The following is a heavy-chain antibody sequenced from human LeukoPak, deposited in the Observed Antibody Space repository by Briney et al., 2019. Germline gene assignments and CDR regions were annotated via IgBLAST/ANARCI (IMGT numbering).Heavy chain of an antibody. V-gene: IGHV1-2*02. CDR3: ATNQAYCGGDCYPLDAFDI. D-gene: IGHD2-21*02. Sequence: GASVKVSCKASGYTFTGYYMHWVRQAPGQGLEWMGWINPNSGGTNYAQKFQGRVTMTRDTSISTGYMEMSRLRYDDTAVYYCATNQAYCGGDCYPLDAFDIWGQGTMVTVSS. CDR2: INPNSGGT. CDR1: GYTFTGYY. J-gene: IGHJ3*02.